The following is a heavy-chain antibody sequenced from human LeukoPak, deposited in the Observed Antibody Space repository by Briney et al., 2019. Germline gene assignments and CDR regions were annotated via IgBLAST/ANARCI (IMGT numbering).Heavy chain of an antibody. Sequence: SGESLKISCKGSGYSFTSYWIGWVRQMPGKGLEWMGIIYPGDSNTRYSPSFQGQVTISADKSINTAYLQWRSLKASDTAMYYCARVMAVASTRPFDYWGQGTLVTVSS. D-gene: IGHD6-19*01. CDR1: GYSFTSYW. J-gene: IGHJ4*02. V-gene: IGHV5-51*01. CDR3: ARVMAVASTRPFDY. CDR2: IYPGDSNT.